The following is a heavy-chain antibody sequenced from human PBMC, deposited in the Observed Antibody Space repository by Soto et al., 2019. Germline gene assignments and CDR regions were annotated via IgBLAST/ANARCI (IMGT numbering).Heavy chain of an antibody. V-gene: IGHV3-30-3*01. D-gene: IGHD3-22*01. J-gene: IGHJ3*02. Sequence: PGGSLRLSCAASGFTFSSYAMHWVRQAPGKGLEWVAVISYDGSNKYYADSVKGRFTISRDNSKNTLYLQMNSLRAEDTAVYYCVRDQLYYYDIFGRPLNGFDIWGQGTMVTVSS. CDR3: VRDQLYYYDIFGRPLNGFDI. CDR1: GFTFSSYA. CDR2: ISYDGSNK.